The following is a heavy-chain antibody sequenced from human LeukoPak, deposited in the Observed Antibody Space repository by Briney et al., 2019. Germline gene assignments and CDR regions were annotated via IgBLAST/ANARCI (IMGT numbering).Heavy chain of an antibody. CDR1: GFTFSGFA. V-gene: IGHV3-23*01. CDR3: AKGGPGIAAAGTFLDYYYYGMDV. D-gene: IGHD6-13*01. Sequence: GGSLRLSCAASGFTFSGFAMSWVRRTPGKGLEWVSAISGSGGSAYYADSVKGRFTISRDNSKNTLYLQMNSLRAEDTAVYYCAKGGPGIAAAGTFLDYYYYGMDVWGQGTTVTVSS. CDR2: ISGSGGSA. J-gene: IGHJ6*02.